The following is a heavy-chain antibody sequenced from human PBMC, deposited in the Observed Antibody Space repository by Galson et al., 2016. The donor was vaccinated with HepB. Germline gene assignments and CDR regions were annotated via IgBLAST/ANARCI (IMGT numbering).Heavy chain of an antibody. CDR1: GYRFTNHW. Sequence: QSGAEVKKPEESLKISCKGSGYRFTNHWIGWVRQMPGKGLEWMGIIYPGDSDTRYSPSFQGQVTISADKSISTAYLQWSSLKASDTAMYYCARHLFGSSSDYYGMDVWGQGTTVAVSS. D-gene: IGHD6-6*01. CDR2: IYPGDSDT. J-gene: IGHJ6*02. V-gene: IGHV5-51*01. CDR3: ARHLFGSSSDYYGMDV.